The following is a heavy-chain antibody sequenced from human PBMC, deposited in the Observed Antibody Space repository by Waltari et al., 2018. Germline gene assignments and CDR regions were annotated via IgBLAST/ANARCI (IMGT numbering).Heavy chain of an antibody. CDR3: ATTGRAYDSSGYYAFDI. Sequence: QVQLVQSGAEVKKPGASVKVSCKVSGYTLTELSMHWVRQAPGKGLEWMGGFDPEDGETIYEQKFQGRVTMTEDTSTDTAYMELSSLRSEDTAVYYCATTGRAYDSSGYYAFDIWGQGTMVTVSS. V-gene: IGHV1-24*01. CDR1: GYTLTELS. J-gene: IGHJ3*02. D-gene: IGHD3-22*01. CDR2: FDPEDGET.